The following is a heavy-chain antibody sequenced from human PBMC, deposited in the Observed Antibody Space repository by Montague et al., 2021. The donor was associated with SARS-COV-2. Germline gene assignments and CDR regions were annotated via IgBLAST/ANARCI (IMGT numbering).Heavy chain of an antibody. D-gene: IGHD7-27*01. CDR2: TFYRSEWNY. V-gene: IGHV6-1*01. J-gene: IGHJ6*02. CDR1: GDSVSLNGIA. Sequence: CAISGDSVSLNGIAWNWLRQSPPAVLEWVRRTFYRSEWNYHYADSVKSRITIDPDTSKTQVSLQLRSVTPEDTAEYFRARVRHLGRGMDVWGQGTTVTVSS. CDR3: ARVRHLGRGMDV.